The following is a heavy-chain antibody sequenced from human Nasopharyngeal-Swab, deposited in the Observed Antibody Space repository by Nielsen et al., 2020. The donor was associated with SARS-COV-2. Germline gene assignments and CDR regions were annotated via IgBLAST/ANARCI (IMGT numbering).Heavy chain of an antibody. J-gene: IGHJ3*02. D-gene: IGHD3-22*01. Sequence: SKTLSLTCAVSGGSTSSSNWWSWVRQPPGKGLEWIGETYHSGSTNYNPSLKSRVTISVDKSKNQFSLKLSSVTAADTAVYYCARDRVEDSSGYYQDDAFDIWGQGTMVTVSS. CDR2: TYHSGST. V-gene: IGHV4-4*02. CDR3: ARDRVEDSSGYYQDDAFDI. CDR1: GGSTSSSNW.